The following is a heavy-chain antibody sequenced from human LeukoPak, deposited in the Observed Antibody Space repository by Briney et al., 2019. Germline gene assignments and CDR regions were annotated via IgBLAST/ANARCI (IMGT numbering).Heavy chain of an antibody. Sequence: SGGSLRLSCVASGFTFSRYGMHWVRQAPGKGLEWVAFIQDDGRRTEYADSVKGRFSISRDNSKSALYLQLSSLRPEDTAVYYCTREGCFKAQHLFDYWGQGTMVTVSS. CDR1: GFTFSRYG. J-gene: IGHJ4*02. V-gene: IGHV3-30*02. CDR3: TREGCFKAQHLFDY. D-gene: IGHD4/OR15-4a*01. CDR2: IQDDGRRT.